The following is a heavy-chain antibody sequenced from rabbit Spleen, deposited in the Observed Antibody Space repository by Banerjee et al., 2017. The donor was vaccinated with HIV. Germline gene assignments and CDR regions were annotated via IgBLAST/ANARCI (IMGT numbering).Heavy chain of an antibody. J-gene: IGHJ6*01. D-gene: IGHD8-1*01. CDR3: ARDTASSFSSYGMDL. V-gene: IGHV1S45*01. CDR2: IDADSTGFT. Sequence: QEQLEESGGDLVKPGASLTLTCIASGVSFSGSSYMCWVHQAPGKGLEWIACIDADSTGFTYFATWAKGRFTISKTSSTTVTLQMTRLTAADTATYFCARDTASSFSSYGMDLWGPGTLVTVS. CDR1: GVSFSGSSY.